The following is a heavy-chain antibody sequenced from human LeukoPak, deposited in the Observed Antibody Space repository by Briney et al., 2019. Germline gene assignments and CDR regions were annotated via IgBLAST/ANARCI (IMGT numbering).Heavy chain of an antibody. Sequence: GGSLRLSCAASGFTFSSYGMHWVRQAPGKGLEWVAFIRYDGSNKYYADSVKGRFTISRDNSKNTLYLQMNSLGAEDTAVYYCAREGRIAARPMGIASGNYWGQGTLVTVSS. CDR3: AREGRIAARPMGIASGNY. V-gene: IGHV3-30*02. J-gene: IGHJ4*02. D-gene: IGHD6-6*01. CDR1: GFTFSSYG. CDR2: IRYDGSNK.